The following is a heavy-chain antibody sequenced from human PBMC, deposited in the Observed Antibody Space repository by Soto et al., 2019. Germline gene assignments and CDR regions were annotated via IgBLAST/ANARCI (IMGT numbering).Heavy chain of an antibody. Sequence: SVKVSCKASGFTFTSSAVQWVRQARGQRLEWIGWIVVGSGNTNYAQKFQERVTITRDMSTSTAYMELSSPRSEDTAVYYCAAQLELELPDYWGQGPLLTVSS. CDR2: IVVGSGNT. D-gene: IGHD1-7*01. V-gene: IGHV1-58*01. CDR3: AAQLELELPDY. CDR1: GFTFTSSA. J-gene: IGHJ4*02.